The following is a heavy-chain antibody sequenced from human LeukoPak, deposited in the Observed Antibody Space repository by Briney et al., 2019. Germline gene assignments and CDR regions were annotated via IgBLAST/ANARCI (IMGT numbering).Heavy chain of an antibody. Sequence: ASVKVSCKGGTSTNYAISWVRQAPGQGLEWMGGIIPNFGTVNYAQKFQGRVTITTDESTSTAYMELSSLRSEDTAVYYCARGASSGYFRPAYYYYMDVWGKGTSVIVPS. CDR1: GTSTNYA. J-gene: IGHJ6*03. D-gene: IGHD3-22*01. CDR3: ARGASSGYFRPAYYYYMDV. V-gene: IGHV1-69*05. CDR2: IIPNFGTV.